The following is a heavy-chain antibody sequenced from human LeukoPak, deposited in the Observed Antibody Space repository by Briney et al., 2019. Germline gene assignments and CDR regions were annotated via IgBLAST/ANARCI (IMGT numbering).Heavy chain of an antibody. CDR2: IYYSGST. D-gene: IGHD6-19*01. CDR3: ARPGLAIDY. V-gene: IGHV4-39*01. CDR1: GGSISSSSYY. J-gene: IGHJ4*02. Sequence: SETLSLTCTVSGGSISSSSYYWSWIRQPPGKGLEWIGSIYYSGSTYYNPSLKSRVTISVDTSKNQFSLKLSSVTAADTAVYYCARPGLAIDYWGQGTLVTVSS.